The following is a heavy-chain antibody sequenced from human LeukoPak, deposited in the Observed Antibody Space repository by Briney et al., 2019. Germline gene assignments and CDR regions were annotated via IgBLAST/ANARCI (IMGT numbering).Heavy chain of an antibody. V-gene: IGHV3-9*01. CDR2: ISWNSGSI. D-gene: IGHD6-6*01. Sequence: GGSLRLSCAASGFTFDDYAMHWVRQAPGQGLEWVSGISWNSGSIGYADSVKGRFTISRDNAKNSLYLQMNSLRAEDTALYYCAKDYIAARPRAKYYYYYYYMDVWGKGTTVTVSS. CDR1: GFTFDDYA. J-gene: IGHJ6*03. CDR3: AKDYIAARPRAKYYYYYYYMDV.